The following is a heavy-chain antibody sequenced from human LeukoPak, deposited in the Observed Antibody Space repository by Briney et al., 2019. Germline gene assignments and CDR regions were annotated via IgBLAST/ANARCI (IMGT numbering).Heavy chain of an antibody. CDR2: IYHSGST. CDR1: GGSVSTSDYF. J-gene: IGHJ4*02. Sequence: SETLSLTCTVSGGSVSTSDYFWGWIRQPPGKGLEWIGSIYHSGSTYYNPSLKSRVTISVDTSKNQFSLKLSSVTAADTAVYYCARGGAQRVVGALFDYWGQGTLVTVSS. V-gene: IGHV4-39*07. CDR3: ARGGAQRVVGALFDY. D-gene: IGHD2-15*01.